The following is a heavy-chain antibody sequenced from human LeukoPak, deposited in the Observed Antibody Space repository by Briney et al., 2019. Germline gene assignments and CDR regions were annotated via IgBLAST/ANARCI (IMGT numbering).Heavy chain of an antibody. V-gene: IGHV4-59*01. CDR3: ARERALEYYDFWSGYYEEGVLPWFDP. CDR1: GGSISSYY. Sequence: PSETLSLTCTVSGGSISSYYWSWIRQPPGKGLEWIGYIYYSGSTNYNPSLKSRVTISVDTSKNKFSLKLSSVTAADTAVYYCARERALEYYDFWSGYYEEGVLPWFDPWGQGTLVTVSS. D-gene: IGHD3-3*01. J-gene: IGHJ5*02. CDR2: IYYSGST.